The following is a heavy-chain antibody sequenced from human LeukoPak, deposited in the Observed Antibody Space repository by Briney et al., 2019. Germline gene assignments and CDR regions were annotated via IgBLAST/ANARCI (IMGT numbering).Heavy chain of an antibody. V-gene: IGHV4-59*12. D-gene: IGHD1-26*01. J-gene: IGHJ5*02. CDR3: ARDLWELPNWFDP. Sequence: SETLSLTCTVSGGSISHYYWSWIRQAPGKGLEWIGYIYYSGSPNYDPSLKSRVTISVDTSKNQFSLKLSSVTAADTAVYYCARDLWELPNWFDPWGQGTLVTVSS. CDR2: IYYSGSP. CDR1: GGSISHYY.